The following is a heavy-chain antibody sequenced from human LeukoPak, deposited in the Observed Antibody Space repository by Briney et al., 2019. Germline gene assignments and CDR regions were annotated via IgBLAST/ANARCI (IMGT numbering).Heavy chain of an antibody. V-gene: IGHV1-8*01. CDR2: MNPNRGNT. D-gene: IGHD1-20*01. CDR3: ARAQITGTTYAFDI. Sequence: ASVKVSCKASGYTFLSYYIHRVRQATGQGVGWMGWMNPNRGNTGYGKKFQGRVTMTRNTSISTAYMELSSLRSEDTAVYYCARAQITGTTYAFDIWGQATMVTVSS. J-gene: IGHJ3*02. CDR1: GYTFLSYY.